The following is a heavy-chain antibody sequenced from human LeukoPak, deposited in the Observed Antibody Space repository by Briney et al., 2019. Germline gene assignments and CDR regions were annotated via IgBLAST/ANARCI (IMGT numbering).Heavy chain of an antibody. V-gene: IGHV4-31*03. CDR1: GGSISSGGYY. CDR2: IYYSGTT. J-gene: IGHJ4*02. Sequence: SQTLSLTCTVSGGSISSGGYYWSWIRQHPGKGLEWIGCIYYSGTTYYHPSLKSRVTISVDTSKNQFSLKLSSVTAADTAVYYCARGGSHYFDYWGQGTLVTVSS. D-gene: IGHD1-26*01. CDR3: ARGGSHYFDY.